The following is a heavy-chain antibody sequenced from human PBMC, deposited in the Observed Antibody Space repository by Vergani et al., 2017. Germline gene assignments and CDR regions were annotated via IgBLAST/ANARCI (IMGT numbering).Heavy chain of an antibody. CDR3: ARDRREYQLLRAPYYYYMDV. CDR1: GGSISSGGYY. V-gene: IGHV4-31*03. Sequence: QVQLQESGPGLVKPSQTLSLTCTVSGGSISSGGYYWSWIRQPPGKGLEWSGYIYYSGSTYYNPSLKSRVTISVDTSKNQFSLKLSSVTAADTAVYYCARDRREYQLLRAPYYYYMDVWGKGTTVTVSS. J-gene: IGHJ6*03. CDR2: IYYSGST. D-gene: IGHD2-2*01.